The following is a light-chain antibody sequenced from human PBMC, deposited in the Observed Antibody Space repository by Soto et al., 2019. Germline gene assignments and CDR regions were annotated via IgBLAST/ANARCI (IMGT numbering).Light chain of an antibody. J-gene: IGKJ2*01. CDR2: GAS. CDR1: KSDSSSY. Sequence: EIVLTQSPGTLSLSPGERSTLSCRSSKSDSSSYLAWYQLKPGQAPRLLIYGASSRATGIPDRFSGSGSGTDFTLTISRLEPEDFAVYYCQQYGSSPYTFGQGTKLEIK. V-gene: IGKV3-20*01. CDR3: QQYGSSPYT.